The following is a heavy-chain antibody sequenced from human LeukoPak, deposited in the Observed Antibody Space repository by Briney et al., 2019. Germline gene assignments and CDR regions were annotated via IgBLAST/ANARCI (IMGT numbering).Heavy chain of an antibody. CDR2: INHSGST. J-gene: IGHJ4*02. CDR3: ARGATKDY. V-gene: IGHV4-34*01. Sequence: GSLRLSCTASGFTFGDYAMNWFRQPPGKGLEWIGEINHSGSTNYNPSLKSRVTISVDTSKNQFSLKLSSVTAADTAVYYCARGATKDYWGQGTLVTVSS. D-gene: IGHD2-8*01. CDR1: GFTFGDYA.